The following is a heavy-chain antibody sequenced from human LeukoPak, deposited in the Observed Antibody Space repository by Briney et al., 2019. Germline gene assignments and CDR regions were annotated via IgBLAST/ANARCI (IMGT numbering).Heavy chain of an antibody. D-gene: IGHD3-10*01. CDR2: INHSGST. J-gene: IGHJ3*02. CDR3: ARDLGPPGAFDI. V-gene: IGHV4-34*01. Sequence: SETLSLTCAVYGGSFSGYYWSWIRQPPGKGLEWIGEINHSGSTNYNPSLKSRVTISVDTSKNQFSLKLSSVTAADTAVYYCARDLGPPGAFDIWGQGTMVTVSS. CDR1: GGSFSGYY.